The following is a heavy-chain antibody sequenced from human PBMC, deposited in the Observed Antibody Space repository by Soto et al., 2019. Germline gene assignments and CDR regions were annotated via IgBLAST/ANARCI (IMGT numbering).Heavy chain of an antibody. CDR1: GGSISSGGYY. V-gene: IGHV4-31*03. J-gene: IGHJ6*02. D-gene: IGHD3-10*01. Sequence: QVQLQESGPGLVKPSQTLSLTCTVSGGSISSGGYYWSWIRQHPGKGLEWIGYIYYSGSTYYNPSLKSRVTISVDTSKNQFSLKLSSVTAADTAVYYCARSTYPDYYGSGSYYLNPPSYYGMDVWGQGTTVTVSS. CDR2: IYYSGST. CDR3: ARSTYPDYYGSGSYYLNPPSYYGMDV.